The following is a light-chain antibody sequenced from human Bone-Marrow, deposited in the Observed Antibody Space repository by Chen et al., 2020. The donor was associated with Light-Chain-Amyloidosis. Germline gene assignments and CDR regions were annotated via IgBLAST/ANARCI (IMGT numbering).Light chain of an antibody. J-gene: IGLJ3*02. CDR2: DDS. CDR1: NIGSTS. V-gene: IGLV3-21*02. CDR3: QVWERSSDRPV. Sequence: SYVLTQPSSVSVAPGQTATIACGGNNIGSTSVHWYQQTPGQAPLLVVYDDSDRPSGIPERLSGANAGNSATLTISRVEAGDGADYYCQVWERSSDRPVFGGGTKLTVL.